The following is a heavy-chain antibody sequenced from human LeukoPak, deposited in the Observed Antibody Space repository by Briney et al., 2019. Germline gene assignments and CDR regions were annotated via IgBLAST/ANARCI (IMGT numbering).Heavy chain of an antibody. CDR1: GFTFSSYA. Sequence: PGGSLRLSCAASGFTFSSYAMSWVRQAPGKGLEWVSAISGSGGSTYYADSVKGRFTISRDNSKNPLYLQMNSLRAEDTAVYYCARASPLTMVRGVIISPFDYWGQGTLVTVSS. V-gene: IGHV3-23*01. D-gene: IGHD3-10*01. CDR3: ARASPLTMVRGVIISPFDY. CDR2: ISGSGGST. J-gene: IGHJ4*02.